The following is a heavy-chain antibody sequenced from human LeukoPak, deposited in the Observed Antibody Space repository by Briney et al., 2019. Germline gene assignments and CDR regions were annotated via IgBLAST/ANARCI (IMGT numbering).Heavy chain of an antibody. CDR1: GFTFSSYA. J-gene: IGHJ3*02. Sequence: GGSLRLSCAASGFTFSSYAMSWVRQAPGKGLEWVSAISGSGGSTYYADSVKGRFTISRDNAKNSLYLQMNSLRAEDTAVYYCTSHTGTGDAFRPFHIWGQGTMVTVSS. CDR3: TSHTGTGDAFRPFHI. V-gene: IGHV3-23*01. D-gene: IGHD2-21*02. CDR2: ISGSGGST.